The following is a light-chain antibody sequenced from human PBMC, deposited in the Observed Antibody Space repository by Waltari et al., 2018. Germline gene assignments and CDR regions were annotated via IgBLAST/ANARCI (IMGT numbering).Light chain of an antibody. V-gene: IGLV2-23*02. CDR3: CSYAGSAISV. J-gene: IGLJ3*02. CDR1: ISDVGSYNL. Sequence: QSALTQTATVSGSPGQSITISCTGTISDVGSYNLVSWYQQPPGKAPTLIIYDVNKRPSGVSNRFSCSKSGNTASLTISGLQAADEADYYCCSYAGSAISVVGGGTRLTVL. CDR2: DVN.